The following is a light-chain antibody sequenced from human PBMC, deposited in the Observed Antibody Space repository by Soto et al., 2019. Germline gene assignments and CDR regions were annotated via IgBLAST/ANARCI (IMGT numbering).Light chain of an antibody. V-gene: IGLV2-14*03. J-gene: IGLJ2*01. CDR2: DVS. CDR1: SSDVGSYNY. Sequence: QSVLTQPASVSGSPGQSITISCTGTSSDVGSYNYVSWYQFYPGKAPKLMIYDVSNRPSGVSDRFSGSKSGNTASLTISGLLAEDEADYYCSSYTSSSFPVIYGGGTKLTVL. CDR3: SSYTSSSFPVI.